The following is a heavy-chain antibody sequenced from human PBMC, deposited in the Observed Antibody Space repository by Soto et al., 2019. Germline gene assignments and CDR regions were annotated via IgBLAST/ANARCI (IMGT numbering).Heavy chain of an antibody. V-gene: IGHV3-33*03. CDR3: ARVKQGRGGYDSPFDY. Sequence: QVQLVESGGGVVQPGGSLRLSCAPSGFIFSSFGMHWVRQAPGKGLEWVAVIRYDGSNKYYGDSVKGRFTISRDNSKNTLYLQMNSLRVEDTAVYYCARVKQGRGGYDSPFDYWGQGTPVTVSS. CDR1: GFIFSSFG. J-gene: IGHJ4*02. D-gene: IGHD5-12*01. CDR2: IRYDGSNK.